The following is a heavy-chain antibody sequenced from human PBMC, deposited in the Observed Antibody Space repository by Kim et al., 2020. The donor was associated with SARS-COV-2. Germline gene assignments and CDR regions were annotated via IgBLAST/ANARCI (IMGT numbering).Heavy chain of an antibody. J-gene: IGHJ3*02. CDR3: ARGHNWNHEAFDS. V-gene: IGHV4-30-2*05. D-gene: IGHD1-20*01. Sequence: NPSLKCRVTMSADTSKTQFSLKPSSVPAADPAVYYCARGHNWNHEAFDSWGQGTIVTVSS.